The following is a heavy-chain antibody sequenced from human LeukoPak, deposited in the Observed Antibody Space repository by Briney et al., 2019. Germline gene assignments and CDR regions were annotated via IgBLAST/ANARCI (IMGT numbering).Heavy chain of an antibody. Sequence: PSETLSLTCTVTGGSISSSSYYWGWIRLPPGKWLGWIGRIYYSGSTYYNPSLKSRVTISVDTSKNQFSLKLSSVTAADTAVYYCASALYYYDSSEPALDAFDIWGQGTMVTVSS. V-gene: IGHV4-39*07. CDR2: IYYSGST. CDR1: GGSISSSSYY. CDR3: ASALYYYDSSEPALDAFDI. J-gene: IGHJ3*02. D-gene: IGHD3-22*01.